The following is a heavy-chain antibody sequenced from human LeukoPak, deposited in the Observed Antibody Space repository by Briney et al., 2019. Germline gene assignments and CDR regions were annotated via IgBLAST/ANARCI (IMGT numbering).Heavy chain of an antibody. V-gene: IGHV1-69*04. Sequence: ASVKVSCKASGGTFSSYAISWVRQAPGQGLEWMGRIIPIFGIANYAQKFQGRVTVTADKSTSTAYMELSSLRSEDTAVYYCARANGDFDYWGQGTLVTVSS. CDR3: ARANGDFDY. J-gene: IGHJ4*02. D-gene: IGHD4-17*01. CDR1: GGTFSSYA. CDR2: IIPIFGIA.